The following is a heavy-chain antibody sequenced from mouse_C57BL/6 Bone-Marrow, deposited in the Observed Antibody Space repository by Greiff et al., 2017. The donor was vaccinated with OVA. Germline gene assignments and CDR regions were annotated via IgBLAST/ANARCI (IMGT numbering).Heavy chain of an antibody. Sequence: QVQLQQSGAELARPGASVKLSCKASGYTFTSYGISWVKQRTGQGLEWIGEIYPRSGNTYYNEKFKGKATLTADKSSSTAYMELRSLTSEDSAVYCCAERDYYGSSSFAYWGQGTLVTVSA. V-gene: IGHV1-81*01. CDR1: GYTFTSYG. D-gene: IGHD1-1*01. CDR3: AERDYYGSSSFAY. J-gene: IGHJ3*01. CDR2: IYPRSGNT.